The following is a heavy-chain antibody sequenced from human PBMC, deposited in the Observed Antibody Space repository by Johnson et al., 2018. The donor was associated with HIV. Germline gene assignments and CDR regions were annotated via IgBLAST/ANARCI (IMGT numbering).Heavy chain of an antibody. CDR2: IKSKTDGGTT. D-gene: IGHD2-8*01. V-gene: IGHV3-15*01. CDR3: TTDYTGADAFDI. J-gene: IGHJ3*02. CDR1: GFTFSNAR. Sequence: VQLVESGGGLVKPGGSLRLSCAASGFTFSNARMSWVRQAPGKGLEWVGRIKSKTDGGTTDYAAPVKGRFTISRDDSKNTLYLQMNSLKTEDTAVYYCTTDYTGADAFDIWGQGTMVTVSS.